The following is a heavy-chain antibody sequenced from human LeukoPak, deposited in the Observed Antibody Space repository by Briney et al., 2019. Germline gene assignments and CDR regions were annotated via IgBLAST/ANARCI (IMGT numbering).Heavy chain of an antibody. CDR3: ARGKRVATNYGLDY. CDR2: IKEDGSEK. CDR1: GFTFSSYW. D-gene: IGHD2-15*01. Sequence: GGSLRLSCAASGFTFSSYWMSWVRQAPGKGLEWVANIKEDGSEKHYVDSVKGRFTISRDNTKNSLYLQMNSLRAEDTAVYYCARGKRVATNYGLDYWGQGTLVTVSS. V-gene: IGHV3-7*01. J-gene: IGHJ4*02.